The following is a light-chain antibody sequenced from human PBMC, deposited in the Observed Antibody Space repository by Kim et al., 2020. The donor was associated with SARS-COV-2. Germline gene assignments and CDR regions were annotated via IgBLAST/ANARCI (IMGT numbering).Light chain of an antibody. V-gene: IGKV1-39*01. J-gene: IGKJ3*01. Sequence: DIQMTQSPFSLSASVGDRVTINCRTSQNINSHLNWYHQKPGRAPKLLIYAASTLQGGVPSRFSGSGSETDFTLTISSLQPEDFATYFFQQTYISPVTFGPGTKVDIK. CDR2: AAS. CDR3: QQTYISPVT. CDR1: QNINSH.